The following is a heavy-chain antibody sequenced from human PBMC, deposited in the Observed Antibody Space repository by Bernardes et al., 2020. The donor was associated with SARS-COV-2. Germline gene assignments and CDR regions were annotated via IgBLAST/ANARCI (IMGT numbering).Heavy chain of an antibody. Sequence: GWSLRLSCAAAGFTFSTYDMHWVRHTTGKGLEWVSGIGTLGDTYYADSVKGRFTISRGDAKNSLYLQMNSLRAGDTAVYYCLRGFLRRASHDTFDIWGQGTLVTVSS. J-gene: IGHJ3*02. CDR2: IGTLGDT. V-gene: IGHV3-13*04. CDR1: GFTFSTYD. D-gene: IGHD3-3*01. CDR3: LRGFLRRASHDTFDI.